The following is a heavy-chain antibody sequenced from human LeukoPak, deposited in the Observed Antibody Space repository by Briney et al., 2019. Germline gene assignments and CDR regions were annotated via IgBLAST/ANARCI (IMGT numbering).Heavy chain of an antibody. Sequence: GGSLRHSCAATGFTFISYAMTWVRQAPGKGREWVSGISGSAGTTYYADSVQGRLTISTHTSKNTLYMQMNSLRAEDTAVYYCAKTGSRDAGGSYQYYFDYWGQGTLVTVSS. J-gene: IGHJ4*02. CDR2: ISGSAGTT. D-gene: IGHD3-22*01. V-gene: IGHV3-23*01. CDR3: AKTGSRDAGGSYQYYFDY. CDR1: GFTFISYA.